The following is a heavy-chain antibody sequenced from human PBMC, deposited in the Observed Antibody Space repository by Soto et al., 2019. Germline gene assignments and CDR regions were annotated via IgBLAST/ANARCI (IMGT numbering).Heavy chain of an antibody. J-gene: IGHJ4*02. V-gene: IGHV1-46*02. D-gene: IGHD1-26*01. Sequence: QVQLMQSGAEVRKPGASVRLSCETSGYNFNQYYIHWVRQAPGQGLVWMGIINLRGGTTEYAHKFRGRVTVTGDTSTKTAYMELRSLRSEDTAMYFCARGPEDSDVPRWDYWGQGTLVTVSS. CDR1: GYNFNQYY. CDR2: INLRGGTT. CDR3: ARGPEDSDVPRWDY.